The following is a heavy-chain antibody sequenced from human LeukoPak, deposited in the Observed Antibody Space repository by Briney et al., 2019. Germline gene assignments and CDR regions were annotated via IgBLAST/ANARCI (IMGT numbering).Heavy chain of an antibody. V-gene: IGHV3-21*01. D-gene: IGHD5-12*01. CDR3: ARDGRGSGYGFGPLDY. J-gene: IGHJ4*02. Sequence: GGSLRLSCAASGFTFSSYSMNWVRQAPGKGLEWVSSITSSSSYIYYADSVKGRFTISRDNAKNSLYLQMNSLRAEDTAVYYCARDGRGSGYGFGPLDYWGQGALVTVSS. CDR2: ITSSSSYI. CDR1: GFTFSSYS.